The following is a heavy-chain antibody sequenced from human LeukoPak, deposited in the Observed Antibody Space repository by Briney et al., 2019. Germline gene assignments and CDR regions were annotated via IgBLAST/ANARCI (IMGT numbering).Heavy chain of an antibody. CDR1: GFTFSSYS. Sequence: GGSLRLSXAASGFTFSSYSMNWVRQSPGKGLEWVSSISSSSSYIYYADSVKGRFTISRDNAKNSLYLQMNSLRAEDTAVYYCARVESGYSGYEAPDYWGQGTLVTVSS. CDR2: ISSSSSYI. V-gene: IGHV3-21*01. CDR3: ARVESGYSGYEAPDY. J-gene: IGHJ4*02. D-gene: IGHD5-12*01.